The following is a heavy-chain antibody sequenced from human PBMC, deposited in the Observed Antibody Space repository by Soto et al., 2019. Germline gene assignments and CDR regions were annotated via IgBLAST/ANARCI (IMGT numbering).Heavy chain of an antibody. J-gene: IGHJ4*02. CDR2: ISGGGSDS. CDR1: GFTFGSYA. Sequence: EVQVLESGGGFVQPGGSLRLSCADSGFTFGSYAMSWVRQAPGKGLEWVSAISGGGSDSYYADSVKGRFTISRDNSKNTLFLQMNSLRAEDTAVYFCVKEGTGTTSTVFDSWGQGTLVTVSS. V-gene: IGHV3-23*01. D-gene: IGHD1-7*01. CDR3: VKEGTGTTSTVFDS.